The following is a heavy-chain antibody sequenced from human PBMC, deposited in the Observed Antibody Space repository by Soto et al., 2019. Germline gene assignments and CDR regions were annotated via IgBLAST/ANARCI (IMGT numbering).Heavy chain of an antibody. V-gene: IGHV4-59*12. J-gene: IGHJ5*02. CDR3: ARGLGP. CDR2: IYYTGST. Sequence: SETLSLTCTVSGASISSSYWSWLRQPPGKGLEWIGYIYYTGSTNYNPSLKSRVTISVDRSKNQFSLKLSSVTAADTAVYYCARGLGPWGQGTLVTVSS. CDR1: GASISSSY. D-gene: IGHD3-10*01.